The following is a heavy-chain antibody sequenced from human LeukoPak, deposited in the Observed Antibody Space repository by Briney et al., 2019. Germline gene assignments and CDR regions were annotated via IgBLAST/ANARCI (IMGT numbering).Heavy chain of an antibody. CDR1: GYTFTSYG. J-gene: IGHJ2*01. V-gene: IGHV1-18*01. CDR3: ASPNPLAYYYDSSGYKTGWYFDL. CDR2: ISAYNGNT. Sequence: ASVKVSCKASGYTFTSYGISWVRQAPGQGLEWMGWISAYNGNTNYAQKLQGRVTMTTDTSTSTAYMELRSLRSDDTAVYYGASPNPLAYYYDSSGYKTGWYFDLWGRGTLVSVSS. D-gene: IGHD3-22*01.